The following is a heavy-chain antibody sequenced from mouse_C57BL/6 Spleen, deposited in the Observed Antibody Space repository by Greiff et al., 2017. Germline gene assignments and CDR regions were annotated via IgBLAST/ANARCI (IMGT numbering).Heavy chain of an antibody. D-gene: IGHD2-1*01. CDR3: ARRAYGNSYFDY. CDR1: GFTFSDYY. J-gene: IGHJ2*01. CDR2: ISNGCGST. Sequence: EVKLVESGGGLVQPGGSLKLSCAASGFTFSDYYMYWVRQTPEKRLEWVAYISNGCGSTYYPDTVKGRFTISRDNAKNTLYLQMIRLKSEDTAMYYCARRAYGNSYFDYWGQGTTLTVSS. V-gene: IGHV5-12*01.